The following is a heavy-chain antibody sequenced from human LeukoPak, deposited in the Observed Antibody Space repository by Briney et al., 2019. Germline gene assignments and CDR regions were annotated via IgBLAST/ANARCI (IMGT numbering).Heavy chain of an antibody. CDR2: IIPVFGTA. CDR1: GGTFSSYA. D-gene: IGHD1-1*01. Sequence: SVKVSCKASGGTFSSYAISWVRQAPGQGLEWMGGIIPVFGTANYAQKFQGRVTITADKSTSTAYMELSSLRSEDTAVYYCARDIISGTLRYYYMDVWGKGTTVTVSS. CDR3: ARDIISGTLRYYYMDV. J-gene: IGHJ6*03. V-gene: IGHV1-69*06.